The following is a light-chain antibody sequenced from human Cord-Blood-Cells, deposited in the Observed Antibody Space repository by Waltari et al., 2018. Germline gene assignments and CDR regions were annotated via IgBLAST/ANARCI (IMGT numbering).Light chain of an antibody. CDR1: SSAVGGYTY. CDR3: SSYTSSSTYV. V-gene: IGLV2-14*03. CDR2: DVS. J-gene: IGLJ1*01. Sequence: QSALTQPASVSGSPGQSITISCTGTSSAVGGYTYVSWSQHHPGKAPKLMIYDVSNRPSGVSNRFSGSKSGNTASLTISGLQAEDEADYYCSSYTSSSTYVFGTGTKVTVL.